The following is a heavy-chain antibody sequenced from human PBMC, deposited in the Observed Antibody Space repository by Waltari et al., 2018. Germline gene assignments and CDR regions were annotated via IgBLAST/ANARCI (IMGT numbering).Heavy chain of an antibody. J-gene: IGHJ4*02. CDR1: GFTFSNHA. CDR2: IGGNVGSR. Sequence: EVQLLQSGGGLIQPGGSLRLSCAASGFTFSNHAMSWVRQAPGKGLGWLSSIGGNVGSRFYADSVKGRCIISRDNSNDTLHLEINRLRADDTAVYYCASQGQGWWGQFDFWGQGVLVAVSS. CDR3: ASQGQGWWGQFDF. V-gene: IGHV3-23*01. D-gene: IGHD2-15*01.